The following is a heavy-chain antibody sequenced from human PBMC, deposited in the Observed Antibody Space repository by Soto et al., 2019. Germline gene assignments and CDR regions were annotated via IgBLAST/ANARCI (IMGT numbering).Heavy chain of an antibody. Sequence: GGSLRLSCAASGFTFSSYSMNWVRQAPGKGLEWVSYISSSSSTIYYADSVKGRFTISRDNAKNSLYLQMNSLRDEDTAVYYCARAGSGPPSYSYYYYGMDVWGQGTTVTVSS. CDR2: ISSSSSTI. CDR3: ARAGSGPPSYSYYYYGMDV. CDR1: GFTFSSYS. J-gene: IGHJ6*02. D-gene: IGHD2-15*01. V-gene: IGHV3-48*02.